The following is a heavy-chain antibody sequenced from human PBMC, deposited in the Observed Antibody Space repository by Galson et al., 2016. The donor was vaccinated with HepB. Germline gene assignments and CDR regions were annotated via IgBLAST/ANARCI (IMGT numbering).Heavy chain of an antibody. CDR2: ISYDGNDK. Sequence: SLRLSCAASGFSFSSYGMHWVRQAPGKGLEWVAVISYDGNDKYYADSVKGRFTISRDNSKNTLYLQMNTLRAEDTALYYCAKDPNGDYVGAFDDWGQGTMVTVSS. J-gene: IGHJ3*01. V-gene: IGHV3-30*18. CDR3: AKDPNGDYVGAFDD. CDR1: GFSFSSYG. D-gene: IGHD4-17*01.